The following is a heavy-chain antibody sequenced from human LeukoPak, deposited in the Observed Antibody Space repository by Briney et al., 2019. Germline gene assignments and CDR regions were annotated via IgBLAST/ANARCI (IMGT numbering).Heavy chain of an antibody. Sequence: GGSLKLSCAASGFTFRGSALHWVRQASGKGLEWVGRIRSKPNSYATAYAASVKGRFTISRDDSKNTAYLQMNSLKTEDTAVYFCTSTFSYAFDYWGQGTLVTVSS. J-gene: IGHJ4*02. CDR1: GFTFRGSA. CDR3: TSTFSYAFDY. V-gene: IGHV3-73*01. CDR2: IRSKPNSYAT. D-gene: IGHD3-3*02.